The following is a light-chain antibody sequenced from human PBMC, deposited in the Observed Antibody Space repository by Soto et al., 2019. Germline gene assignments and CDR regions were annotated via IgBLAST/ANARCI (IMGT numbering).Light chain of an antibody. V-gene: IGKV1-39*01. J-gene: IGKJ4*01. CDR1: QNINNF. Sequence: DIPMTQSPSSLSASVGDRVTITCRASQNINNFLSWYQQKPGKAPKLLIYAASSLQSGVPSKFSGSGFGTDFTLTISSLQPEDVATYSCQQSYRVPLTFGGGTKVTI. CDR2: AAS. CDR3: QQSYRVPLT.